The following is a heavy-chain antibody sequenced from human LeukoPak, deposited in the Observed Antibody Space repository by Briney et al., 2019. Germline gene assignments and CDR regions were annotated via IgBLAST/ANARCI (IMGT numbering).Heavy chain of an antibody. Sequence: PGRSLRLSCAASGFTFDDYAMHWVRQGPGKGLEWVSGISWNSGSIGYADSVKGRFTISRDNAKNSLYLQMNSLRAEDTALYYCARETYYYDSSGYYNDAFDIWGQGTMVTVSS. V-gene: IGHV3-9*01. D-gene: IGHD3-22*01. CDR1: GFTFDDYA. J-gene: IGHJ3*02. CDR3: ARETYYYDSSGYYNDAFDI. CDR2: ISWNSGSI.